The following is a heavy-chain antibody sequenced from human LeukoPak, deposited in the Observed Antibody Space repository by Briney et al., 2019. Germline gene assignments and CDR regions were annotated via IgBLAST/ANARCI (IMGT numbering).Heavy chain of an antibody. J-gene: IGHJ4*02. CDR3: ARGPRAAADDY. V-gene: IGHV1-3*01. CDR1: GYTFINFA. D-gene: IGHD6-13*01. CDR2: INAYNGNT. Sequence: ASVMVSCKASGYTFINFAINWGRQAPGQRPEWMGWINAYNGNTKYSQKFQDRVTITRDTSASTAYMELTNLTSEDTAVYYCARGPRAAADDYWGQGSLVTVSS.